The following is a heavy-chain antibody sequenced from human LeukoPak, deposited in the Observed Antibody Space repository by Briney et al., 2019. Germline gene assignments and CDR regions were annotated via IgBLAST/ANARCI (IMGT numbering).Heavy chain of an antibody. D-gene: IGHD3-3*01. V-gene: IGHV4-38-2*01. J-gene: IGHJ3*02. CDR2: IYHSGRT. Sequence: SETLSLTCAVSGYSISSGYYWGWIRQPPGKGLEWIGSIYHSGRTYYNPSLKRRVTISVATSKNQFSLKLSSVTAADTAVYYCASCLSVIFGVDHDAFDIWGQGTMVTVSS. CDR3: ASCLSVIFGVDHDAFDI. CDR1: GYSISSGYY.